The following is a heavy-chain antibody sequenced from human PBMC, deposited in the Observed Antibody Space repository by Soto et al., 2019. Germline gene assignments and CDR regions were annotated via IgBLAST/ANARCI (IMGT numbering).Heavy chain of an antibody. J-gene: IGHJ4*02. D-gene: IGHD3-22*01. V-gene: IGHV1-3*01. CDR2: INAGNGNT. Sequence: ASVKVSCKASGYTFTSYAMHWVRQAPGQRLEWMGWINAGNGNTKYSQKFQGRVTITRDTSASTAYMELSSLRSEDTAVYHCARDHQPYTPTDGSGNTTGGQGSLVTVS. CDR3: ARDHQPYTPTDGSGNTT. CDR1: GYTFTSYA.